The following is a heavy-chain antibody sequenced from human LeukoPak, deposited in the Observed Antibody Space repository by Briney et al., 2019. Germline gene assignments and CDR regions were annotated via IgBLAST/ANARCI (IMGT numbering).Heavy chain of an antibody. J-gene: IGHJ4*02. Sequence: GASVKVSCKASGYTFTSYDINWVRQAPGQGLEWMGWISAYNGNTNYAQKLQGRVTMTTDTSTSTAYMELRSLRSDDTAVYYCARDLEPTYYDILTGYYPDGYWGQGTLVTVSS. D-gene: IGHD3-9*01. CDR1: GYTFTSYD. CDR3: ARDLEPTYYDILTGYYPDGY. CDR2: ISAYNGNT. V-gene: IGHV1-18*01.